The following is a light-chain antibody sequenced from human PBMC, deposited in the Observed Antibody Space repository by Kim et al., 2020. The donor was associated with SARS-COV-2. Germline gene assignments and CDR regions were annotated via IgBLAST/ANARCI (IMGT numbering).Light chain of an antibody. CDR1: HDIYTY. Sequence: GSVGDEVTSTCRASHDIYTYLAWFQQKPGKVPKRLISGASRLQSGVPSRFSGSGSGAEFTLTISNLQPEDVATYYCLHHKDYPYTFGQGTKVDIK. V-gene: IGKV1-17*03. CDR3: LHHKDYPYT. J-gene: IGKJ1*01. CDR2: GAS.